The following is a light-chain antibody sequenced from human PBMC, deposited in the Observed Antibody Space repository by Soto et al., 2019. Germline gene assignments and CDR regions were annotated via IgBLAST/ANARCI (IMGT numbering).Light chain of an antibody. CDR2: DAS. CDR1: QDISNY. CDR3: QQYDNLSYT. Sequence: DIQMTQSPSSLSASVGDRVTITCQASQDISNYLNWYQQKPGKAPKLLIYDASNLETGVTSRFSGSGSGTDFTFTISSLQHEDIATYYCQQYDNLSYTFGQGTKLEIK. V-gene: IGKV1-33*01. J-gene: IGKJ2*01.